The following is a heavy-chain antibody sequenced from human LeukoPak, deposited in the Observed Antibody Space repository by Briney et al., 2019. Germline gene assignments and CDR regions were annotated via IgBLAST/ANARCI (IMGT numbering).Heavy chain of an antibody. Sequence: PGGSLRLSCAASGFTFSSYAMSWVRQAPGKGLEWVSGISGSGGSTYYADSVKGRFTISRDNSKNTLYLQMNSLRAEDTAVYYCAKAVDRGLWFGGLQSWDYFDYWGQGTLVTVSS. CDR2: ISGSGGST. D-gene: IGHD3-10*01. V-gene: IGHV3-23*01. J-gene: IGHJ4*02. CDR1: GFTFSSYA. CDR3: AKAVDRGLWFGGLQSWDYFDY.